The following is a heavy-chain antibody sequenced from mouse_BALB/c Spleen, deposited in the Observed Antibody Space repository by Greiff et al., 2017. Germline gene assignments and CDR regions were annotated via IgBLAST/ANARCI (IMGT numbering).Heavy chain of an antibody. CDR2: IDPENGNT. CDR1: GFNIKDYY. CDR3: ARIYYGYDGYAMDY. J-gene: IGHJ4*01. Sequence: VQLKQSGAELVRPGALVKLSCKASGFNIKDYYMHWVKQRPEQGLEWIGWIDPENGNTIYDPKFQGKASITADTSSNTAYLQLSSLTSEDTAVYYCARIYYGYDGYAMDYWGQGTSVTVSS. D-gene: IGHD2-2*01. V-gene: IGHV14-1*02.